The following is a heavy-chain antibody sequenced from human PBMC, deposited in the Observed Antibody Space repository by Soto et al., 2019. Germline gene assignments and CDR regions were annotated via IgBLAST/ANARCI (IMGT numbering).Heavy chain of an antibody. CDR2: ISAYNGNT. CDR3: ARRSPRSHDGP. Sequence: QVQLVQSGAEVKKPGASVKVSCKASGYTFTSYGISWVRQAPGQGLEWMGWISAYNGNTNYAQKLQGRVTMTPDTSTSPANMELRRLSSDDTAVYSCARRSPRSHDGPWGQGTLVTVSS. D-gene: IGHD3-3*01. V-gene: IGHV1-18*01. J-gene: IGHJ5*02. CDR1: GYTFTSYG.